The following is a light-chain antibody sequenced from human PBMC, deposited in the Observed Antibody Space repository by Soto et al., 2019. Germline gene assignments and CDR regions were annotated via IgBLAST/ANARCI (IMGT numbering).Light chain of an antibody. Sequence: QSLLTQPPSVSAAPGQKVAISCSGGSSNIGNNYVSWYQQLPGTAPKLLIYDNNKRPSGIPDRFSGSKSGTSATLGITGLQTGDEADYYCGTWDSSLSAGVFGTGTKLTVL. J-gene: IGLJ1*01. CDR1: SSNIGNNY. CDR2: DNN. V-gene: IGLV1-51*01. CDR3: GTWDSSLSAGV.